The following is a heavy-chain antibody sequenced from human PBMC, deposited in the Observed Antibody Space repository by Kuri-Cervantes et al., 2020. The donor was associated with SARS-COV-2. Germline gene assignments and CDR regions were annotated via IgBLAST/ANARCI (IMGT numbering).Heavy chain of an antibody. CDR1: GGSFSGYY. Sequence: SETLSLTCAVYGGSFSGYYWSWIRQPPGKGLEWIGEINHSGSTNYNPSLKSRVTISVDTSKNQFSLKLSSVTAADTAVYYCARHNSDDNSGYYPYYFDYWGQGTLVTVSS. CDR2: INHSGST. CDR3: ARHNSDDNSGYYPYYFDY. J-gene: IGHJ4*02. D-gene: IGHD3-22*01. V-gene: IGHV4-34*01.